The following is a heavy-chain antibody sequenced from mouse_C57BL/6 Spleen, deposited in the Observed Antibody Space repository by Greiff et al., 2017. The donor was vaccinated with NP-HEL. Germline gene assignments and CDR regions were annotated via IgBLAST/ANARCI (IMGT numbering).Heavy chain of an antibody. Sequence: EVQLQQSGPVLVKPGASVKMSCKASGYTFTDYYMNWVKQSHGKSLEWIGVINPYNGGTSYKQKFKGKATLTVDKSSSTAYMELNSLTSEDSAVYYCAITTVVATRYFDVWGTGTTVTVSS. CDR3: AITTVVATRYFDV. J-gene: IGHJ1*03. V-gene: IGHV1-19*01. D-gene: IGHD1-1*01. CDR1: GYTFTDYY. CDR2: INPYNGGT.